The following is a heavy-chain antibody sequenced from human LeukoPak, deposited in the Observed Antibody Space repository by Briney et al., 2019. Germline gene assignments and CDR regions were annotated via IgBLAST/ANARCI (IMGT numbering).Heavy chain of an antibody. J-gene: IGHJ4*02. CDR1: GGSISSYY. V-gene: IGHV4-59*12. D-gene: IGHD3-3*01. CDR3: AGVGVPFWSGYFDY. CDR2: IYHSGST. Sequence: SETLSLTCTVSGGSISSYYWSWIRQPPGKGLEWIGYIYHSGSTYYNPSLKSRVTISVDRSKNQFSLKLSSVTAADTAVYYCAGVGVPFWSGYFDYWGQGTLVTVSS.